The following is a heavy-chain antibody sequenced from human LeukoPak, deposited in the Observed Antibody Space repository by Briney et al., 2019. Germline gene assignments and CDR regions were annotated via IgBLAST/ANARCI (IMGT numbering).Heavy chain of an antibody. V-gene: IGHV3-7*03. J-gene: IGHJ4*02. CDR2: IKQDGSEK. Sequence: PGGSLRLSWAASGFTFSNYDMHWVRQAPGKGLEWVANIKQDGSEKNYVDSVKGRFTISRDNAKNSLYLQMNSLRAEDTAIYYCTRDYRGTFDYWGQGTLVTVSS. CDR1: GFTFSNYD. CDR3: TRDYRGTFDY. D-gene: IGHD1-26*01.